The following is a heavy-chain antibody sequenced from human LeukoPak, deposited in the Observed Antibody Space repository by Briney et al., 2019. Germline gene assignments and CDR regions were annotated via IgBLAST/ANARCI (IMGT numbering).Heavy chain of an antibody. J-gene: IGHJ4*02. CDR2: LGRGGDA. V-gene: IGHV3-23*01. CDR1: GCSFRRYA. Sequence: GGCEPLSCAPSGCSFRRYAMLGLGQSPRKGVDGVSVLGRGGDAYYSHSVQGRFTISRDNSKNTLYLQMNSLRADDTAVYYCAKHYAAGSRSFDFWGQGTLVTVSS. CDR3: AKHYAAGSRSFDF. D-gene: IGHD3-10*01.